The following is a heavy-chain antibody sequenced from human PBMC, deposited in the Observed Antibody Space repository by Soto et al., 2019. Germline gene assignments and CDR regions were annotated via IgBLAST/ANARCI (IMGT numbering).Heavy chain of an antibody. CDR1: GFTFSSYS. J-gene: IGHJ6*02. D-gene: IGHD3-22*01. CDR3: ARGGQTYYSDSSGSMSYGMDV. Sequence: GGSLRLSCAASGFTFSSYSMNWVRQAPGKGLEWVSSISSSSSYIYYADSVKGRFTISRDNAKNSLYLQMNSLRAEDTAVYYCARGGQTYYSDSSGSMSYGMDVWGQGTTVTVSS. CDR2: ISSSSSYI. V-gene: IGHV3-21*01.